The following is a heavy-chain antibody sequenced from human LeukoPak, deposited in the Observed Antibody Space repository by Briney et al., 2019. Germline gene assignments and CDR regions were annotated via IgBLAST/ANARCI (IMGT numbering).Heavy chain of an antibody. D-gene: IGHD4-23*01. CDR2: IYPKSGGT. V-gene: IGHV1-2*06. J-gene: IGHJ3*02. CDR3: AREAYGGNPPDDAFDI. Sequence: AASVKVSCKASGYIITGYYLHWVRQAPGQGLEWMGRIYPKSGGTNYAQKFQGRVSMTKDTSISIAYMELSRLRSDDTAVYYCAREAYGGNPPDDAFDIWGQGTMVTVSS. CDR1: GYIITGYY.